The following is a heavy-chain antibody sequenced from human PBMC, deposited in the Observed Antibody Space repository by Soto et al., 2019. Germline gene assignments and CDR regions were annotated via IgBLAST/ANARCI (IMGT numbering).Heavy chain of an antibody. CDR3: SRPAPECFDP. CDR1: GGSIYSSPYY. D-gene: IGHD3-3*01. V-gene: IGHV4-39*01. CDR2: ISYSGST. Sequence: SETLSLTCTVSGGSIYSSPYYWGWIRQSPGRGLEWIASISYSGSTFYNPSLKSRVTIFVHTSKNEFSLKLSSVTAADTALYYCSRPAPECFDPWGQGTLVTVS. J-gene: IGHJ5*02.